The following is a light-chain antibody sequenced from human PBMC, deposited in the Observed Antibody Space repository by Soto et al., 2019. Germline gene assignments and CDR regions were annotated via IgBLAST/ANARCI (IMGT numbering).Light chain of an antibody. CDR3: QHYDTSPYN. V-gene: IGKV3-20*01. CDR1: HSLTSSY. J-gene: IGKJ2*01. Sequence: EIVLTQSPGTLSLSPGERATLSCRASHSLTSSYLAWFQHKPGQAPTLLIYGASSRATGIPTRSSGSGSGTDFALTISRLEPEDFAVYYCQHYDTSPYNFGEGTKLEIK. CDR2: GAS.